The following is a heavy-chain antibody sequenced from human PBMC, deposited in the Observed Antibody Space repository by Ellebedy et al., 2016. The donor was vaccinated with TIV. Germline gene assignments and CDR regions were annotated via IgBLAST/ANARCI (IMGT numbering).Heavy chain of an antibody. CDR3: ARAKYGDSWYYYYGMDV. V-gene: IGHV3-30-3*01. Sequence: GESLKISXAASGFSFSDFWMTWVRQAPGKGLEWVAVISSDGSHKYYADSVKGRFTIARDNSENTLYVQMNSLRAEDTAVYYCARAKYGDSWYYYYGMDVWGQGTTVTVSS. J-gene: IGHJ6*02. D-gene: IGHD4-17*01. CDR1: GFSFSDFW. CDR2: ISSDGSHK.